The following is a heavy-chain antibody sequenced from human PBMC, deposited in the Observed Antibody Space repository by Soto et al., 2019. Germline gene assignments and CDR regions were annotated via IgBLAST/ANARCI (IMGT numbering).Heavy chain of an antibody. D-gene: IGHD2-2*01. J-gene: IGHJ4*02. CDR3: SRVNSSSSLDN. CDR2: IYFSGSA. Sequence: PSETLSLTCTFSVDSINSGDYYWSWIRQPPGKGLEWIGYIYFSGSAYLNPSLESRLTISVDTSKNQFSLKLRSVTAADTAIYYCSRVNSSSSLDNWGQGALVTVSS. V-gene: IGHV4-30-4*01. CDR1: VDSINSGDYY.